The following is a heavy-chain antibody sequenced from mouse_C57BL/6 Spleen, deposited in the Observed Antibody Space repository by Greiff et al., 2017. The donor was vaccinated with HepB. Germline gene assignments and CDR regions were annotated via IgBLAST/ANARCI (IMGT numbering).Heavy chain of an antibody. CDR2: INPGSGGT. V-gene: IGHV1-54*01. Sequence: VQLQESGAELVRPGTSVKVSCKASGYAFTNYLIEWVKQRPGQGLEWIGVINPGSGGTNYNEKFKGKATLTADKSSSTAYMELSSLTSEDSAVYFCAREDGNYVEDYYAMDYWGQGTSVTVSS. CDR1: GYAFTNYL. J-gene: IGHJ4*01. D-gene: IGHD2-1*01. CDR3: AREDGNYVEDYYAMDY.